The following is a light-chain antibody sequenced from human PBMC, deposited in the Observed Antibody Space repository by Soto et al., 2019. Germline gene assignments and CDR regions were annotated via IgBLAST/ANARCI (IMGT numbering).Light chain of an antibody. Sequence: QAVVTQPASVSGSPGQSITMSCTGTSSDVGGYNYVYWYQQHPGKAPKLMIYDVSNRPSGVSTRFSGSKSGNTASLTISGLQAEDEADYYCSSYIGSGYVFGTGTQLTVL. CDR1: SSDVGGYNY. V-gene: IGLV2-14*03. CDR2: DVS. J-gene: IGLJ1*01. CDR3: SSYIGSGYV.